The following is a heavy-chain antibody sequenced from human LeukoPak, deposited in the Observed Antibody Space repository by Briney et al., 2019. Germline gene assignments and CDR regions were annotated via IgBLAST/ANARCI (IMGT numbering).Heavy chain of an antibody. CDR2: ISISGGSA. Sequence: PGRSLRLSCADSGFTFSTYAMSWVRQAPGKGLEWVSGISISGGSAYYADSVKGRFTISRDNSKNTLYLQMNRLRAEDTAVYYCAKDRDLLFAHCWFDLWGQGILVTVSS. D-gene: IGHD3-10*01. CDR1: GFTFSTYA. J-gene: IGHJ5*02. CDR3: AKDRDLLFAHCWFDL. V-gene: IGHV3-23*01.